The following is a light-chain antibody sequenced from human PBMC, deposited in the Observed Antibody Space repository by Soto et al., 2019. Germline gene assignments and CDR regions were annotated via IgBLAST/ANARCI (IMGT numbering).Light chain of an antibody. CDR1: QSVSSN. Sequence: EIVLTQSPVTLSLSPGEIATLSCRASQSVSSNLAWYQQKPGQAPRLLIYGASTRATGIPARFSGSGSGTEFTLTISSLQSEDFAVYYCQQYNNWPINFGQGTRLEIK. J-gene: IGKJ5*01. V-gene: IGKV3-15*01. CDR2: GAS. CDR3: QQYNNWPIN.